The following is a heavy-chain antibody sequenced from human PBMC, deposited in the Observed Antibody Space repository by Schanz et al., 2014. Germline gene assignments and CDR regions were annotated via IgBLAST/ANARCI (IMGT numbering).Heavy chain of an antibody. CDR1: GFTFSSYG. Sequence: VQLVESGGGLVKPGGSLRLSCAASGFTFSSYGMHWVRQAPGKGLEWVTFIRFDGSDKYYADSVKGRFSVSRDNSKNTLYLQMNSLRADDTAIYFCARDEGRDGYNLAFDVWGQGTLVTVSS. V-gene: IGHV3-30*02. CDR2: IRFDGSDK. D-gene: IGHD2-21*01. J-gene: IGHJ3*01. CDR3: ARDEGRDGYNLAFDV.